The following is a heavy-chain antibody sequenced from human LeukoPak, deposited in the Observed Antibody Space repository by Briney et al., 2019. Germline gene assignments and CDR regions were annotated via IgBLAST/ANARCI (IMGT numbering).Heavy chain of an antibody. D-gene: IGHD3-10*01. Sequence: SETLSLTCTVAGGSISSGSYYWSWIRQPAGKGLEWIGRIYTSGSTNYNPSLKSRVTISVDTSKNQFSLKLSSVTAADTAVYYCASDGSGSYDYYYYMDVWGKGTAVTVSS. CDR1: GGSISSGSYY. CDR2: IYTSGST. J-gene: IGHJ6*03. CDR3: ASDGSGSYDYYYYMDV. V-gene: IGHV4-61*02.